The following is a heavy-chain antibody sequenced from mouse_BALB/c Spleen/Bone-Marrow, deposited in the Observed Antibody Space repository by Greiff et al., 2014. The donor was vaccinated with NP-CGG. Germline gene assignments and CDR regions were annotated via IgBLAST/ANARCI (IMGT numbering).Heavy chain of an antibody. CDR3: ARNGYYYSMDY. D-gene: IGHD2-2*01. J-gene: IGHJ4*01. CDR1: GFSLTSDG. CDR2: MWSGGST. V-gene: IGHV2-2*02. Sequence: VQLQQSGPGLVQPSQSLSITCTVSGFSLTSDGVHWVRQSPRKGLEWLGVMWSGGSTDYNAAFISRLSISKDNSRSQVFFKMSSLQTSDTAIYYCARNGYYYSMDYWGQGTSVTVSS.